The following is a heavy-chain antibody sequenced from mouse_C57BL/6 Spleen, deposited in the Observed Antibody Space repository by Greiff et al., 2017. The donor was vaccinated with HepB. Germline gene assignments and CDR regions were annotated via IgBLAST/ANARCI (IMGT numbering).Heavy chain of an antibody. J-gene: IGHJ1*03. Sequence: EVQLQQSGPELVKPGASVKMSCKASGYTFTDYNMHWVKQSHGKSLEWIGYINPNNGGTSYNQKFKGKATLTVNKSSSTAYMELRSLTSEDSAIYYCARGERDYYGSSDGYFDVWGTGTTVTVSS. CDR3: ARGERDYYGSSDGYFDV. V-gene: IGHV1-22*01. CDR2: INPNNGGT. CDR1: GYTFTDYN. D-gene: IGHD1-1*01.